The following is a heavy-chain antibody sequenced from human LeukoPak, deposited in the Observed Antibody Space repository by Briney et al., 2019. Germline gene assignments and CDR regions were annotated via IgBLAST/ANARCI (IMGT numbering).Heavy chain of an antibody. J-gene: IGHJ3*02. CDR2: IYYSGST. CDR1: GGSISSSSYY. V-gene: IGHV4-39*01. Sequence: PSETLSLTCTVSGGSISSSSYYWGWIRQPPGKGLEWIGSIYYSGSTYYNPSLKSRVTISVDTSKNQFSLKLSSVTAADTAVYYWARTSIGPQLTKDAFDIWGQGTMVTVSS. CDR3: ARTSIGPQLTKDAFDI. D-gene: IGHD4/OR15-4a*01.